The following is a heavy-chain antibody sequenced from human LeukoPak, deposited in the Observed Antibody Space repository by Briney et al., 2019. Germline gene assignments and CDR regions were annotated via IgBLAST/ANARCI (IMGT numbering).Heavy chain of an antibody. J-gene: IGHJ4*02. CDR3: ASLDLGYCSGGSCYQYAYYFDY. CDR2: INSYNGNT. CDR1: GYTFTSYG. V-gene: IGHV1-18*01. D-gene: IGHD2-15*01. Sequence: GASVKVSCKASGYTFTSYGISWVRQAPGKGLEWMGWINSYNGNTNYAQKLQGRVTMTTDTSTSTAYMELRSLRSDDTAVYYCASLDLGYCSGGSCYQYAYYFDYWGQGTLVTVSS.